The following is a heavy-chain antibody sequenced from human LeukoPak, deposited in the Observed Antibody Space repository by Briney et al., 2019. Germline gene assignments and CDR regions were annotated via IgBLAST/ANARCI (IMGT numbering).Heavy chain of an antibody. CDR1: GSSLSSTYYY. CDR3: ARQVTFGYAYAYYFDY. CDR2: FHYSGSN. J-gene: IGHJ4*02. V-gene: IGHV4-39*01. Sequence: SETLSLTCTVSGSSLSSTYYYWGWIRQPPGKGLEWIGNFHYSGSNSYNPSLKSRVTISVDTSKNQFSLRLSSVTAADTAVYYCARQVTFGYAYAYYFDYWGQGTLVTVSS. D-gene: IGHD3-16*01.